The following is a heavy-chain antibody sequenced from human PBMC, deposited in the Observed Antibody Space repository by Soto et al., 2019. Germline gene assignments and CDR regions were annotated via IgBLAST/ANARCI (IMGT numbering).Heavy chain of an antibody. V-gene: IGHV3-49*03. CDR1: GFTFGDYA. J-gene: IGHJ6*02. CDR2: IRSKAYGKTT. CDR3: TRYTYTSRYSYFGMDV. D-gene: IGHD2-2*01. Sequence: LRLSCTCSGFTFGDYAISWPRQAPGKGLEWVGVIRSKAYGKTTDYAASVKGRFTILRDDSKNIAYLQLNSLQSEDTGVYYCTRYTYTSRYSYFGMDVWGHGTTVTVSS.